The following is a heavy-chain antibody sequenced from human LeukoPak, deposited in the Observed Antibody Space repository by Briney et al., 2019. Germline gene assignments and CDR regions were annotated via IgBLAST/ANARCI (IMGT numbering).Heavy chain of an antibody. Sequence: SQTLSLTCTVSGGSISSGGYYWSWIRQPPGKGLEWIGEINHSGSTNYNPSLKSRVTISVDTSKNQFSLKLSSVTAADTAVYYCARGEGYGGNPVVDYWGQGTLVTVSS. CDR1: GGSISSGGYY. CDR2: INHSGST. CDR3: ARGEGYGGNPVVDY. D-gene: IGHD4-23*01. J-gene: IGHJ4*02. V-gene: IGHV4-30-2*01.